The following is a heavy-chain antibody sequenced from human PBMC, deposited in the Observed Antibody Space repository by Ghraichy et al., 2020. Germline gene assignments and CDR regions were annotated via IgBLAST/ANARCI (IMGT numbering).Heavy chain of an antibody. Sequence: GESLNISCKGSGYSFTSYWIGWVRQMPGKGLEWMGIVYPGDSDTRYSPSFQGQVTMSADKSISTAYLQWSSLKASDTAIYYCARRGRGTYWYFEYWGQGTPVTVSS. CDR2: VYPGDSDT. V-gene: IGHV5-51*01. CDR3: ARRGRGTYWYFEY. CDR1: GYSFTSYW. J-gene: IGHJ4*02. D-gene: IGHD2-21*01.